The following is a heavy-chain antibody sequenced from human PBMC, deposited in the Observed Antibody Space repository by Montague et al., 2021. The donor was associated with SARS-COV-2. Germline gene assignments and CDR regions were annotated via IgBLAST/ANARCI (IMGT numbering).Heavy chain of an antibody. CDR3: ARIQRLGEYYFDF. D-gene: IGHD3-16*01. V-gene: IGHV2-70*01. CDR1: GFSLSNTRMS. Sequence: PALVKPTQTLTLTCTFSGFSLSNTRMSVGWIRQPPGKALEWLALINWDXDEYYNPSLRTRLTISKDTSKNQVVLVMTNMDPMDTGTYYCARIQRLGEYYFDFWGQGALVVVSS. CDR2: INWDXDE. J-gene: IGHJ4*02.